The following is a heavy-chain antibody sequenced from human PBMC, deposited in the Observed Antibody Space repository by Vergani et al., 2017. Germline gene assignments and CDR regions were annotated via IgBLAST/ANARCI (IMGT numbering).Heavy chain of an antibody. CDR2: INPNSGGT. Sequence: QVQLVQSGAEVKKPGASVKVSCKASGYTFTGYYMHWVRQAPGQGLEWMGWINPNSGGTNYAQKFQGWVTMTRDTSISTAYMELSRLRSDDTAVYYCARDATPYDDFWSGYYTRWFDPWGQGTLVTVSS. J-gene: IGHJ5*02. CDR3: ARDATPYDDFWSGYYTRWFDP. D-gene: IGHD3-3*01. V-gene: IGHV1-2*04. CDR1: GYTFTGYY.